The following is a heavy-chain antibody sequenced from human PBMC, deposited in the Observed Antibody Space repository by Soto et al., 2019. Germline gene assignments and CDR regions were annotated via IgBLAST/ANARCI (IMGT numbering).Heavy chain of an antibody. Sequence: PXETLSLSLADSGGSISSGCFSWSWIRQPPGKGLEWIGYIYLSGSTYYNPSLKSRVSISLDRSKNQFSLSLTSVTAADTAVYYCARGGDYYFDAWGQGTLVTVSP. CDR1: GGSISSGCFS. V-gene: IGHV4-30-2*01. CDR2: IYLSGST. D-gene: IGHD3-16*01. J-gene: IGHJ4*02. CDR3: ARGGDYYFDA.